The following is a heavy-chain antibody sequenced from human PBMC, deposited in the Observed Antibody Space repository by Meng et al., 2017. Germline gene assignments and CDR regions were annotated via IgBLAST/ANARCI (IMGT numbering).Heavy chain of an antibody. D-gene: IGHD4-17*01. V-gene: IGHV4-34*01. CDR3: ARVEQYYGDYVAY. CDR2: INHSGST. CDR1: GGSFSGYY. J-gene: IGHJ4*02. Sequence: SETLSLTCAVYGGSFSGYYWSWIRQPPGKGLEWIGEINHSGSTNYNPSLKSRVTISVDTSKNQFSLKLSSVTAADTAVYYCARVEQYYGDYVAYWGQGTLVTVSS.